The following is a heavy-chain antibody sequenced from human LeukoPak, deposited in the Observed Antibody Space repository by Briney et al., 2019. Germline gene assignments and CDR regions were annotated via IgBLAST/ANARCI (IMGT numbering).Heavy chain of an antibody. D-gene: IGHD6-19*01. CDR3: AKDLTRGSGWPIDY. J-gene: IGHJ4*02. V-gene: IGHV3-43*02. Sequence: RGESLKISCAASGFTFDDYAMHWVRQAPGKGLEWVSLISGDGGSTYYADSVKGRFTISRDNSKNSLYLQMNSLRTEDTALYYCAKDLTRGSGWPIDYWGQGTLVTVSS. CDR2: ISGDGGST. CDR1: GFTFDDYA.